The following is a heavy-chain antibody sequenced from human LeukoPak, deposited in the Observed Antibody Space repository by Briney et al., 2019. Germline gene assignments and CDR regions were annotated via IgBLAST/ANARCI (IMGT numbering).Heavy chain of an antibody. CDR2: IYTSGST. D-gene: IGHD5-18*01. CDR1: GGSISSGSYY. Sequence: SETLSLTCTVSGGSISSGSYYWSWIRQPAGKGLEWIGRIYTSGSTNYNPSLKSRVTISVDTSKNQFSLKLSSVTAADTAVYYCAREGYSYGYEGRKSNSFDYWGQGTLVTVSS. CDR3: AREGYSYGYEGRKSNSFDY. V-gene: IGHV4-61*02. J-gene: IGHJ4*02.